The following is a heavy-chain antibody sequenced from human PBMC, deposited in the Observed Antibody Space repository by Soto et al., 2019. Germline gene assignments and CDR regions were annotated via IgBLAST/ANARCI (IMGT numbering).Heavy chain of an antibody. Sequence: QVQLVESGGGVVQPGRSLRLSCAASEFTYSTFGMHWVRQAPGKGLEWVAVIAADGLAQYYADSVKGRFTISRDNSENTLFLQMNYLGAEDTAVYYCAKEFFSPQAYWFFDLWGRGTLVTVSS. J-gene: IGHJ2*01. D-gene: IGHD3-3*01. CDR1: EFTYSTFG. V-gene: IGHV3-30*18. CDR2: IAADGLAQ. CDR3: AKEFFSPQAYWFFDL.